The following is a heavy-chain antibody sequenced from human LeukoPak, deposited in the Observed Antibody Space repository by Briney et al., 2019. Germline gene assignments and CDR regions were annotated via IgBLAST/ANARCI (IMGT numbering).Heavy chain of an antibody. CDR2: INPNSGDT. V-gene: IGHV1-2*02. CDR1: GYPFTDYY. J-gene: IGHJ3*02. D-gene: IGHD2-2*01. Sequence: ASVKVSCKASGYPFTDYYIHWVRQAPGQGLEWMGWINPNSGDTNSAQRFQGRVTMTRDTSISTLYMELSRLRSDDTAVYYCARLIVVVPAAIHAFDIRGKGTLVTVSS. CDR3: ARLIVVVPAAIHAFDI.